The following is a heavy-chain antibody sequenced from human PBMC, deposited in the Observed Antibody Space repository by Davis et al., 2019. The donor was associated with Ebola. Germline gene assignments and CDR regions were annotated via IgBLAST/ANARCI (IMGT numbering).Heavy chain of an antibody. CDR2: IYSGGST. D-gene: IGHD3-10*01. CDR3: ARDSGWFGELLSYYFDY. Sequence: GGSLRLSCAASGFTVSSNYMRWVRQAPGKGLEWVSLIYSGGSTYYADSVKGRFTISRDNSKNSLYLQMNSLRAEDTAVYYCARDSGWFGELLSYYFDYWGQGTLVTVSS. J-gene: IGHJ4*02. CDR1: GFTVSSNY. V-gene: IGHV3-53*01.